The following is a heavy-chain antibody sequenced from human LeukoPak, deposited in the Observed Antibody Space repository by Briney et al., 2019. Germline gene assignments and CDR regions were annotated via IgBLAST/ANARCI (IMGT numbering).Heavy chain of an antibody. D-gene: IGHD3-10*01. Sequence: ASVKVSCKASGYTFTGYYMHWVRQAPGQGLEWMGWINPNSGGTNYAQKFQGRVTMTRDTSISTAYMELSRLRSDDTAVYYCARDLSRSFSTIRGLIQHREFDFWGRGTLVTVSS. CDR3: ARDLSRSFSTIRGLIQHREFDF. CDR2: INPNSGGT. CDR1: GYTFTGYY. V-gene: IGHV1-2*02. J-gene: IGHJ4*02.